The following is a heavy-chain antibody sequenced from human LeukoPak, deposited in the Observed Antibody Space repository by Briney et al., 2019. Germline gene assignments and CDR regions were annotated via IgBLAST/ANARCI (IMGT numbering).Heavy chain of an antibody. Sequence: GGSLRLSCADSGFILRNTWMSWVRQAPGKGLEWVGRIKSESDGGTTAYAAPVNGRFSISRDDSKNTLYVHMNSLRSEDTAVYYCTTNSGGYGVDVWGKGITVTVSS. J-gene: IGHJ6*04. CDR1: GFILRNTW. CDR2: IKSESDGGTT. D-gene: IGHD1-26*01. CDR3: TTNSGGYGVDV. V-gene: IGHV3-15*01.